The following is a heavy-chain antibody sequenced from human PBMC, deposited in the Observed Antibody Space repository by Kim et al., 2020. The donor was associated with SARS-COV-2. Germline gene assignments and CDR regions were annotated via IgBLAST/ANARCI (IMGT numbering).Heavy chain of an antibody. CDR1: GGSISSSSYY. D-gene: IGHD3-3*01. CDR2: IYYSGST. J-gene: IGHJ5*02. Sequence: SETLSLTCTVSGGSISSSSYYWGWIRQPPGKGLEWIGNIYYSGSTYYHPSLKSRVTISVDTPKNQFSLKLSSVTAADTAVYYCARSPFELRFLEWLPPDCFDPWGQGTLVTVSS. V-gene: IGHV4-39*01. CDR3: ARSPFELRFLEWLPPDCFDP.